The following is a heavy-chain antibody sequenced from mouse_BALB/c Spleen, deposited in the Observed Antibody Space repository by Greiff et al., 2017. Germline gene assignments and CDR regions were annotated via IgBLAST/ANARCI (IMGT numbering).Heavy chain of an antibody. CDR3: ARNGGYYGSSSYQAWFAY. CDR1: GYSFTDYI. J-gene: IGHJ3*01. D-gene: IGHD1-1*01. Sequence: VQLQQTGPELVKPGASVKISCKASGYSFTDYIMLWVKQSHGKSLEWIGNINPYYGSTSYNLKFKGKATLTVDKSSSTAYMQLNSLTSEDSAVYYCARNGGYYGSSSYQAWFAYWGQGTLVTVSA. V-gene: IGHV1-39*01. CDR2: INPYYGST.